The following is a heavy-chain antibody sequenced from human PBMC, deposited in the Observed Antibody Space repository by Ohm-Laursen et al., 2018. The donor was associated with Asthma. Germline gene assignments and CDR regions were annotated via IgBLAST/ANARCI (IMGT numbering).Heavy chain of an antibody. D-gene: IGHD1-26*01. J-gene: IGHJ3*02. CDR1: GFIFSRYG. CDR3: VRAHSGSYSYAFDI. V-gene: IGHV3-33*07. CDR2: ICYDGSQR. Sequence: RSLRLSCAASGFIFSRYGLEWVRQAPGKGLEWVGFICYDGSQRSYADSVKGRLTISRDNSKNTLYVQMNSLRGEDTAVYYCVRAHSGSYSYAFDIWGQGTVVTVSS.